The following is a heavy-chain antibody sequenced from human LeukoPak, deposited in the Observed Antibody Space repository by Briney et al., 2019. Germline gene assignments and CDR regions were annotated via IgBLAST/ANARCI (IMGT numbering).Heavy chain of an antibody. CDR3: ARTPHSSGWYYYYGMDV. CDR1: GYTFTSYG. Sequence: ASVTVSCKASGYTFTSYGISWVRQAPGQGLEWMGWISAYNGNTNYAQKLQGRVTMTTDTSTSTAYMELRSLRSDDTAVYYCARTPHSSGWYYYYGMDVWGQGTTVTVSS. CDR2: ISAYNGNT. V-gene: IGHV1-18*01. J-gene: IGHJ6*02. D-gene: IGHD6-19*01.